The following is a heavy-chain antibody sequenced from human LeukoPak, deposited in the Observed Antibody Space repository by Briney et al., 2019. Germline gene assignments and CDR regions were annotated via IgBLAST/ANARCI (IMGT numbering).Heavy chain of an antibody. CDR1: GGSISTYY. CDR3: ANFIGYCSGGSCYRGALGY. J-gene: IGHJ4*02. D-gene: IGHD2-15*01. CDR2: IYYSGST. Sequence: SETLSLTCTVSGGSISTYYWNWIRQPPGKGLEWIGYIYYSGSTNYNPSLKSRVTISVDTSKNQFSLKLSSVTAADTAAYYCANFIGYCSGGSCYRGALGYWGQGTLVTVSS. V-gene: IGHV4-59*01.